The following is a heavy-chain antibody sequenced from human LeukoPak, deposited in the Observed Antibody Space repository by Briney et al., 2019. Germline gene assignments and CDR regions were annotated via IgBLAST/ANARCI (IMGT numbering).Heavy chain of an antibody. V-gene: IGHV4-34*01. CDR1: GGSFSGYY. D-gene: IGHD2-21*02. CDR3: SRGLVTDI. Sequence: SETLSLTCAVYGGSFSGYYWSCIRQPPGKGLEWIGEINHSGSTNYNPSLKSRVTISVDTSKNQFSLKLSSVTAADTAVYYCSRGLVTDIWGQGTMVTVSS. J-gene: IGHJ3*02. CDR2: INHSGST.